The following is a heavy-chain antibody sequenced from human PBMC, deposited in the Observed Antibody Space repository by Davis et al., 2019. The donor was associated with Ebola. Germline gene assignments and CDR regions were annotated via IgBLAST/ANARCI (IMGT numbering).Heavy chain of an antibody. CDR1: GFTFGDYA. J-gene: IGHJ4*02. V-gene: IGHV3-49*03. CDR3: TRERVTKDYGDYAPPRY. CDR2: IRSKAYGGTT. Sequence: SLKIPCTASGFTFGDYAMRWFRQAPGPGLEWVGFIRSKAYGGTTEYAASVKGRFTISRDDSKSIAYLQMNSLKTEDTAVYYCTRERVTKDYGDYAPPRYWGQGTLVTVSS. D-gene: IGHD4-17*01.